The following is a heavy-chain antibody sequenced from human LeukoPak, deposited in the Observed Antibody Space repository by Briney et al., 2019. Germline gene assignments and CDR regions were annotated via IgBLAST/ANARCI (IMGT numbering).Heavy chain of an antibody. Sequence: GGSLRLSCAASGFTFDDYAMHWVRQAPGKGLEWVSAISGSDGSTYYADSVKGRFTISRDNSKNTLFLQMNSLRAEDTAVYYCAKDWVITFGGVIVEYYFEYWGQGTLVTVSS. CDR1: GFTFDDYA. D-gene: IGHD3-16*02. J-gene: IGHJ4*02. CDR3: AKDWVITFGGVIVEYYFEY. V-gene: IGHV3-23*01. CDR2: ISGSDGST.